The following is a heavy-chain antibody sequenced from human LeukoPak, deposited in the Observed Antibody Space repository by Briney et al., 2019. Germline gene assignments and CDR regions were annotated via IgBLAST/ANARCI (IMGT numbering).Heavy chain of an antibody. J-gene: IGHJ4*02. Sequence: GASVKVSCKASGYTFTSYAMHWVRQAPGQRLEWMGWINAGNGNTKYSQKFQGRVTITRDTSASTAYMELSSLRSEDTAVYYCARAGVLWYYGSGSYFDYWGQGTLVTVSS. D-gene: IGHD3-10*01. V-gene: IGHV1-3*01. CDR1: GYTFTSYA. CDR3: ARAGVLWYYGSGSYFDY. CDR2: INAGNGNT.